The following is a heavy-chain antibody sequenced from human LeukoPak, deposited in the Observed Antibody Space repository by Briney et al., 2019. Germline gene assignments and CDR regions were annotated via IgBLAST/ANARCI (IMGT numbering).Heavy chain of an antibody. J-gene: IGHJ4*02. CDR2: ISYDGSNK. D-gene: IGHD3-22*01. Sequence: GGSLRLSCAASGFTFSSYGMHWVRQAPGKGLEWVAVISYDGSNKYYADSVKGRFTISRDNSKNTLYLQMNSLRAEDTAVYYCARGFLGSYYYDSSGYYYFDYWGQGTLVTVSS. V-gene: IGHV3-30*03. CDR3: ARGFLGSYYYDSSGYYYFDY. CDR1: GFTFSSYG.